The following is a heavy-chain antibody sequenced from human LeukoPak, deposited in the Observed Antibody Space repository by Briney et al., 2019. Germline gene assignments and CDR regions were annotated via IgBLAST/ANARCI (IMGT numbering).Heavy chain of an antibody. CDR1: GFIFSAYA. V-gene: IGHV3-23*01. J-gene: IGHJ6*02. CDR2: IGTGGET. Sequence: GGSLRLSCAASGFIFSAYAMSWVRQAPGQGLEWISVIGTGGETHYAESVRGRFTISRSNFKNTLYLQMNSLRAEDTAVYYCASNGGMDVWGQGTTVTVSS. CDR3: ASNGGMDV.